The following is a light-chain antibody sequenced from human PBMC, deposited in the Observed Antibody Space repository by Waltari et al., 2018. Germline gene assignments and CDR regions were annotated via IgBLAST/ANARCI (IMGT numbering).Light chain of an antibody. V-gene: IGLV3-19*01. CDR1: SLRRYY. CDR3: NCRDSSNNPNWV. Sequence: SSEVTQDPAVSVALGQTVRITCQGDSLRRYYASWYQQKPGQAPVLVIYGKHNRTSGIPDRCSAANSGNTASLTITGAQAEDEADYYCNCRDSSNNPNWVFGGGTKVTVL. J-gene: IGLJ3*02. CDR2: GKH.